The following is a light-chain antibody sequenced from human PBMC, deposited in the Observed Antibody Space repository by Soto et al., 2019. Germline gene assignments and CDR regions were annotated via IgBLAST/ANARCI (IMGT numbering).Light chain of an antibody. CDR3: SSYTRSTSWV. V-gene: IGLV2-14*01. CDR1: SSDIGHYNF. CDR2: EVT. J-gene: IGLJ3*02. Sequence: QSALTQPASVSGSPGQSITISCTGTSSDIGHYNFVSWYQQHPYEAPKLMIYEVTNRHSGVSNRFSGSKSGSTASLTISGIQAEDEADYYCSSYTRSTSWVFGGGTKLTVL.